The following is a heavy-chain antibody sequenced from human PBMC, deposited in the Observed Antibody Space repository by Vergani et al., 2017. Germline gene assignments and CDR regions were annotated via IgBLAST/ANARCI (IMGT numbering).Heavy chain of an antibody. D-gene: IGHD2-21*01. CDR1: GGSISSGGYY. Sequence: QVQLQESGPGLVKPSQTLSLTCTVSGGSISSGGYYWSWIRQHPGKGLEWIGYIYYSGSTYYNPSLKSRVTISVDTSKNQFSLKLSSVTAADTAVYYCARGDYGGDCYSSLPRITDWFDPWGQGTLVTVSS. CDR3: ARGDYGGDCYSSLPRITDWFDP. CDR2: IYYSGST. J-gene: IGHJ5*02. V-gene: IGHV4-31*03.